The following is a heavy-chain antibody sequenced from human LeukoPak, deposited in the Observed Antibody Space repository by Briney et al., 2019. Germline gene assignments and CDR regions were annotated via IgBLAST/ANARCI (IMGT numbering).Heavy chain of an antibody. D-gene: IGHD3-9*01. J-gene: IGHJ5*02. V-gene: IGHV4-59*08. CDR1: GVSISSYY. Sequence: SETLSLTCTVSGVSISSYYWSWIRQPPGKGLEWIGYIYYSGSTNYTSSLESRVTISVDTSKKQFSLKLSSVTAADTAMYYCARGHDILTGYGWFDPWGQGTLVTVSS. CDR2: IYYSGST. CDR3: ARGHDILTGYGWFDP.